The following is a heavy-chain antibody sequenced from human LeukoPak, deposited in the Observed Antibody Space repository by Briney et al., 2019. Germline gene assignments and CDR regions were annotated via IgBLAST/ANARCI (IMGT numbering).Heavy chain of an antibody. CDR1: GFRFSNYG. CDR3: GTVRGPDSSRWYSDY. Sequence: PGRSLRLSCAASGFRFSNYGMHRVRQAPGKGLEWVALIWYDGSNKYYADSVKGRFTISRDNSKNTLYLQMNSLRAEDTAVYYCGTVRGPDSSRWYSDYWGQGTLVTVSS. D-gene: IGHD6-13*01. V-gene: IGHV3-33*01. CDR2: IWYDGSNK. J-gene: IGHJ4*02.